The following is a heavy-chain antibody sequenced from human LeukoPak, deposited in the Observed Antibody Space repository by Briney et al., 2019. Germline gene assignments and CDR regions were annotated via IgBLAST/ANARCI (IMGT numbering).Heavy chain of an antibody. J-gene: IGHJ4*02. Sequence: SETLSLTCTVSGGSISSSSYYWGWIRQPPGKGLEWIGSIYYSGSTYYNPSLKSRVAISVDTSKNQFSLKLSSVTAADTAVYYCARDYDSSGYYPYYFDYWGQGTLVTVSS. CDR1: GGSISSSSYY. D-gene: IGHD3-22*01. CDR3: ARDYDSSGYYPYYFDY. V-gene: IGHV4-39*01. CDR2: IYYSGST.